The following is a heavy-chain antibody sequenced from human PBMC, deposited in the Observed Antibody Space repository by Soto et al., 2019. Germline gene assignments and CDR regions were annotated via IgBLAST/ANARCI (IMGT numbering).Heavy chain of an antibody. CDR2: INPNSGGT. J-gene: IGHJ5*01. D-gene: IGHD2-8*01. CDR3: ARALSNAFMSAHCYCFDS. CDR1: GYTFTGYY. V-gene: IGHV1-2*04. Sequence: ASVKVSCKASGYTFTGYYMHWVRQAPGQGLEWMGWINPNSGGTNYAQKFQGWVTMTRDTSISTAYMELSRLRSDDTAVYYCARALSNAFMSAHCYCFDSWGQGTLVTVSS.